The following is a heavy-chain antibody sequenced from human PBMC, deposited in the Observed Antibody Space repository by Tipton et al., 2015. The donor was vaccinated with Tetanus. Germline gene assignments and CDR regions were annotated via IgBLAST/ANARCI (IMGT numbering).Heavy chain of an antibody. Sequence: LSLTCTVSGGSISTYYWGWIRQPPGKGLEWIGSIYYSGSTYYNPSLKSRVTISVDTSKNQFSLKLSSVTAADTAVYYCARHQREGFLEWLLSSFDYWGQGTLVTVSS. CDR2: IYYSGST. CDR1: GGSISTYY. V-gene: IGHV4-39*01. D-gene: IGHD3-3*01. J-gene: IGHJ4*02. CDR3: ARHQREGFLEWLLSSFDY.